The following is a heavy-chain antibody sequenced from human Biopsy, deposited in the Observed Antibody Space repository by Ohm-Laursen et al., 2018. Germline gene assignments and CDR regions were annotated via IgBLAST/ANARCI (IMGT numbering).Heavy chain of an antibody. CDR3: ATDMGGREIPNYYAFDL. J-gene: IGHJ3*01. CDR1: GYTLVELS. V-gene: IGHV1-24*01. D-gene: IGHD3-22*01. CDR2: SDPEDGQT. Sequence: GASVKVSCKVSGYTLVELSMHWVRQAPGKGLEWMGMSDPEDGQTIYAQNFQGRLTMTDDTSTDTAYMELSSLRSDDTAAYFCATDMGGREIPNYYAFDLWGQGTKVTVSS.